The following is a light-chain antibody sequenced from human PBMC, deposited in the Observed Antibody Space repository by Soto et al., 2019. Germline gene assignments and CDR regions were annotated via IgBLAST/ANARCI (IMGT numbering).Light chain of an antibody. CDR3: QQYNNWPPYT. J-gene: IGKJ2*01. Sequence: EIVMTQSPATLSVSPGERATLSCRASQSVSSNLAWYQQKPGQAPRLLIYGASTRATGIPARFSGSGSGTEFILTISSLQSEDFALYYCQQYNNWPPYTFGQGTKLEI. V-gene: IGKV3-15*01. CDR2: GAS. CDR1: QSVSSN.